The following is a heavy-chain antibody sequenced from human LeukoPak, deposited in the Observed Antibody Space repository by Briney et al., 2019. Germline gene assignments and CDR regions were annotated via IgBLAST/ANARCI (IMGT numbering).Heavy chain of an antibody. CDR1: GYDFINYG. CDR3: ARGGPFPSSSSSREYYLDY. D-gene: IGHD6-6*01. J-gene: IGHJ4*02. V-gene: IGHV1-18*01. CDR2: RSIYNGNT. Sequence: GDSVKVSSKASGYDFINYGISWVRQAPGQGLEWMGWRSIYNGNTDYKLQGRVTMTTDTSTSTAYMELRSLRSDDTAVYYCARGGPFPSSSSSREYYLDYWGQGTLVTVSS.